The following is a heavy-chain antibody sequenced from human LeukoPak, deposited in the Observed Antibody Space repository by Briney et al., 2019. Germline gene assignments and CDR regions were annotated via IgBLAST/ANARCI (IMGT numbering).Heavy chain of an antibody. V-gene: IGHV1-18*01. J-gene: IGHJ4*02. Sequence: ASYKVSCKASGYTFTGYGISWVRQAPGQGNEWMGWISAYNGNTNYAQKLQGRVTMTTDTSTSTAYMELRSLRSDDTAVYYCAREYIVGAAIYYFDYWGQGTLVTVSS. D-gene: IGHD1-26*01. CDR2: ISAYNGNT. CDR3: AREYIVGAAIYYFDY. CDR1: GYTFTGYG.